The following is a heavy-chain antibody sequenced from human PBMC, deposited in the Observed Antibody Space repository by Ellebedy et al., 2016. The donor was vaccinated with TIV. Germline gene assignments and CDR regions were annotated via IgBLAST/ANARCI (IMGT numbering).Heavy chain of an antibody. V-gene: IGHV4-4*07. Sequence: MPSETLSLTCTVSGGSIRSYYWSWIRQPAGKGLEWIGRIYPSGNTNYNPSLKSRVAMSIDTSKNQFSLKLSSVTVADAAVYYCDKYKGTVGLDAFDIWGQGTRVSVSS. J-gene: IGHJ3*02. CDR3: DKYKGTVGLDAFDI. CDR2: IYPSGNT. CDR1: GGSIRSYY. D-gene: IGHD1-1*01.